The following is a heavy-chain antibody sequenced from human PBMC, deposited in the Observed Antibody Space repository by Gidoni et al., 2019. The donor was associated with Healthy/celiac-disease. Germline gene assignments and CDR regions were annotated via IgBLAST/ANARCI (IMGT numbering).Heavy chain of an antibody. CDR1: GGSISSYY. D-gene: IGHD3-22*01. CDR2: IYYSGST. CDR3: ARVFHYYDSSGSRYYYYYYMDV. J-gene: IGHJ6*03. V-gene: IGHV4-59*01. Sequence: QVQLQESGPGLVKPSETLSLTCTVSGGSISSYYWSWIRQPPGKGLEWIGYIYYSGSTNYNPSLKSRVTISVDTSKNQFSLKLSSVTAADTAVYYCARVFHYYDSSGSRYYYYYYMDVWGKGTTVTVSS.